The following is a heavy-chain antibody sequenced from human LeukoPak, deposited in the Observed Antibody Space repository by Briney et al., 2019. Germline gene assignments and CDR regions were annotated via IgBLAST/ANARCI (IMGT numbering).Heavy chain of an antibody. J-gene: IGHJ6*04. V-gene: IGHV5-51*01. D-gene: IGHD4-17*01. Sequence: NRGESLKISCKGSGYSFTSYWIGWVRQMPGKGLEWMGIIYPGDSDTRYSPSFQGQVTISADKSISTAYLQRSSLKASDTAMYYCARCYGDRYYYYGMDVWGKGTTVTVSS. CDR2: IYPGDSDT. CDR1: GYSFTSYW. CDR3: ARCYGDRYYYYGMDV.